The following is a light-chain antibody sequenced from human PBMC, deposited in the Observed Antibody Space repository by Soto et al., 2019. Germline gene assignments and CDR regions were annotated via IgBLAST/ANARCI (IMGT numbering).Light chain of an antibody. CDR2: DAS. CDR3: QQRSNWPPVT. V-gene: IGKV3-11*01. J-gene: IGKJ1*01. CDR1: QSVSNF. Sequence: EIVLTQSPATLSLSPGERATLSCRTSQSVSNFLAWYQQKPGQAPRLVMYDASNRATGIPARFSGTGSGTDFTLTISSLEPEDVAVYYCQQRSNWPPVTFGQGTKVDIK.